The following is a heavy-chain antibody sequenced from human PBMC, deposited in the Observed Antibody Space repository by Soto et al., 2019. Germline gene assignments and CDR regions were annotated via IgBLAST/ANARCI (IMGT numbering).Heavy chain of an antibody. CDR1: GFTFSDYY. V-gene: IGHV3-11*06. D-gene: IGHD3-22*01. J-gene: IGHJ4*02. CDR2: ISSSSSYT. Sequence: GGSLRLSCAASGFTFSDYYMSWIRQAPGKGLEWVSYISSSSSYTNYADSVKGRFTISRDNAKNSLYLQMNSLRAEDTAVYYCARGSPNYYYDSSGYYGYWGQGTLVTVSS. CDR3: ARGSPNYYYDSSGYYGY.